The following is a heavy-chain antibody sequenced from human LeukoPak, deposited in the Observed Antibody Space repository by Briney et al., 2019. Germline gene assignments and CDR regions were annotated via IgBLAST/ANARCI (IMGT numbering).Heavy chain of an antibody. CDR1: GFTFSSYW. Sequence: GGSLRLSCAASGFTFSSYWMHWVRQAPGKGLAWVSRINSDGSSTSYADSVKGRFTISRDNAKNTLYLQMNSLRAEDTAVYYCARDLGQYYYDSSGLGFDYWGQGTLVTVSS. CDR3: ARDLGQYYYDSSGLGFDY. V-gene: IGHV3-74*01. CDR2: INSDGSST. D-gene: IGHD3-22*01. J-gene: IGHJ4*02.